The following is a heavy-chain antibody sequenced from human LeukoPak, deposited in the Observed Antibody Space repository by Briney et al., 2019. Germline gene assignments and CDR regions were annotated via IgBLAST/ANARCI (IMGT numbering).Heavy chain of an antibody. D-gene: IGHD3-22*01. V-gene: IGHV3-73*01. Sequence: GGSLRLSCAASGFTFSDSAMHWVRQASGKGLEWVGRIRNKAKSYATAYAESVKGRFTISRDDSKNTAYLQMNSLKTEDTAVYYCTHYYDSSGYYGAFDIWGQGTMVTVSS. J-gene: IGHJ3*02. CDR2: IRNKAKSYAT. CDR1: GFTFSDSA. CDR3: THYYDSSGYYGAFDI.